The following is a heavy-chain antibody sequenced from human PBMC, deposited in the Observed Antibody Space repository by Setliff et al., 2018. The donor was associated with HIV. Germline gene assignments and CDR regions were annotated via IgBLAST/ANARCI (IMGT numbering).Heavy chain of an antibody. J-gene: IGHJ4*02. CDR1: GGSFSAYY. D-gene: IGHD3-22*01. CDR3: ARHYGIYDSSEGYFDN. Sequence: ETLSLTCAVFGGSFSAYYWNWIRQPPGKGLEWIGSIFHSGSTYYNPSLKSRVTISVDTSKNQFSLKLSSVTAADSAVYYCARHYGIYDSSEGYFDNWGQGTLVTVSS. CDR2: IFHSGST. V-gene: IGHV4-38-2*01.